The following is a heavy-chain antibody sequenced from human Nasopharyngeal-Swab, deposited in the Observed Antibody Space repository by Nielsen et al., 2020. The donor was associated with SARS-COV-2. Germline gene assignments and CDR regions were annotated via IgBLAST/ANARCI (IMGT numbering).Heavy chain of an antibody. CDR2: ISSSGSTI. CDR1: GFTFSSCE. Sequence: GESLKIYCAASGFTFSSCEMNWVRQAPGKGLEWVSYISSSGSTIYYADSVKGRFTISRDYAKNSLYLQMNSLRAEDTAVYYCARMGRDSSGYSYYYYGMDVWGQGTTVTVSS. CDR3: ARMGRDSSGYSYYYYGMDV. D-gene: IGHD3-22*01. V-gene: IGHV3-48*03. J-gene: IGHJ6*02.